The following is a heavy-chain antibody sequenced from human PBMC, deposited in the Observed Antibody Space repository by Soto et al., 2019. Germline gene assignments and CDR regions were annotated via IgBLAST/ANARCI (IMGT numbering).Heavy chain of an antibody. V-gene: IGHV3-23*01. J-gene: IGHJ6*02. D-gene: IGHD3-3*01. CDR1: GFTFSSYA. CDR2: ISGSGGST. Sequence: LRLSCAASGFTFSSYAMSWVRQAPGKGLEWVSAISGSGGSTYYADSVKGRFTISRDNSKNTLYLQMNSLRAEDTAVYYCAKDKPYDFWSGYSLTDDYYYYGMDVWGQGTTVTVSS. CDR3: AKDKPYDFWSGYSLTDDYYYYGMDV.